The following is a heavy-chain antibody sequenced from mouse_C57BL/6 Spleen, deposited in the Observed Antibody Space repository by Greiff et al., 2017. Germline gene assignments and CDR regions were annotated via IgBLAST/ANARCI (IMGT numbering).Heavy chain of an antibody. D-gene: IGHD2-2*01. V-gene: IGHV1-81*01. CDR2: IYPRSGNT. Sequence: QVQLKQSGAELARPGASVKLSCKASGYTFTSYGISWVKQRTGQGLEWIGEIYPRSGNTYYNEKFKGKATLTADKSSSTAYMELRSLTSEDSAVYFCARSRGYDDAGYYAMDYWGQGTSVTVSS. CDR3: ARSRGYDDAGYYAMDY. CDR1: GYTFTSYG. J-gene: IGHJ4*01.